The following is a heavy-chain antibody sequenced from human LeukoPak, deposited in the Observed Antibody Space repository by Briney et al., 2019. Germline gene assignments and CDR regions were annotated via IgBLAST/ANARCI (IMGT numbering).Heavy chain of an antibody. CDR1: GYTFTGYY. D-gene: IGHD3-9*01. V-gene: IGHV1-2*02. CDR2: INPNSGGT. CDR3: ARTRETRSTGYYAASAYYYYYMDI. J-gene: IGHJ6*03. Sequence: RASVTVSCKASGYTFTGYYMHWVRQAPGQGLEWMGWINPNSGGTNYTQKFQGRVTITTDTSTSTAYMELSRLRSDDTAVYYCARTRETRSTGYYAASAYYYYYMDIWGKGTTVTISS.